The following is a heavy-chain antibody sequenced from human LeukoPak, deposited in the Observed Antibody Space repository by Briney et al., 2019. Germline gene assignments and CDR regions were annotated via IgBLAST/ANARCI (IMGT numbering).Heavy chain of an antibody. CDR1: GGSISSGGYY. D-gene: IGHD6-13*01. J-gene: IGHJ4*02. CDR3: ARRRTAAGLFDY. V-gene: IGHV4-31*03. CDR2: IYYSGST. Sequence: SETLSLTCTVSGGSISSGGYYWSWIRQHPGKGLEWIGYIYYSGSTYYNPSLKSRVTISLDTSKNQFSLKLSSVTAADTAMYYCARRRTAAGLFDYWGQGSPVTVSS.